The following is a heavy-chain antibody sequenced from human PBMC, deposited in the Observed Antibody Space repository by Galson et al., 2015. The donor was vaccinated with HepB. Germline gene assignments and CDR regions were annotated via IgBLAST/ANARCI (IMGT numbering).Heavy chain of an antibody. V-gene: IGHV3-48*03. CDR3: AREGVGTTGYYYGLDV. CDR1: GFTFSTYE. J-gene: IGHJ6*02. Sequence: SLRLSCAASGFTFSTYEMNWVRQAPGKGLEWVSYITSSGTTIYYADSVKGRFTISRDNAKNSLYLRMNSLRAEDTAVYYCAREGVGTTGYYYGLDVWGQGTTVTVSS. D-gene: IGHD2-21*02. CDR2: ITSSGTTI.